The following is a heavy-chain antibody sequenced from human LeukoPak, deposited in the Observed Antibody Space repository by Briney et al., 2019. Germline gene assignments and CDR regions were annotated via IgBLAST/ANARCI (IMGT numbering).Heavy chain of an antibody. CDR3: ARVRPWWLSRNWFDP. V-gene: IGHV4-31*03. CDR1: GGSISSGGYY. Sequence: PSQILSLTCTVSGGSISSGGYYWSWIRQHPGKGLEWIGYIYYSGSTYYNPSLKSRVTISVDTSKNQFSLKLSSVTAADTAVYYCARVRPWWLSRNWFDPWGQGALVTVSS. J-gene: IGHJ5*02. CDR2: IYYSGST. D-gene: IGHD3-22*01.